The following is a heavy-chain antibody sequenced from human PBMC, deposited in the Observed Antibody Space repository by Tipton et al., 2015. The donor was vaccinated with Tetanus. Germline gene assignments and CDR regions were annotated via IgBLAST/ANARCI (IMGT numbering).Heavy chain of an antibody. CDR2: IFYSGST. D-gene: IGHD3-16*01. CDR1: GGSLNSDNYY. J-gene: IGHJ3*02. Sequence: TLSLTCTVSGGSLNSDNYYWSWIRQYPGKGLEWIGYIFYSGSTDYNPSLKSRVTISMDTSKNQFSLKLSSVTAAATAVYYCAGPWGGAYDTGGQGTMVAVSS. V-gene: IGHV4-31*03. CDR3: AGPWGGAYDT.